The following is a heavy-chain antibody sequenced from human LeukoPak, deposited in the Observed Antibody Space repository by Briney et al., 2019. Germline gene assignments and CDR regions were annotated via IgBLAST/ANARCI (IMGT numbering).Heavy chain of an antibody. D-gene: IGHD5-18*01. Sequence: ASVKVSCKASGYTFTSYYMHWVRQAPGQGLEWMGIINPSGGSTGYAQKFQGRVTMTRDTSTSTAYMELSSLRSEDTAVYYCAREGYSYGYGYWGQGTLVTVSS. V-gene: IGHV1-46*01. CDR2: INPSGGST. J-gene: IGHJ4*02. CDR1: GYTFTSYY. CDR3: AREGYSYGYGY.